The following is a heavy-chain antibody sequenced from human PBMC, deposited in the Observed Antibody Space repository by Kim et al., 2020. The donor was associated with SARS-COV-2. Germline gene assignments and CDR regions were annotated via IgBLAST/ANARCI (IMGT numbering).Heavy chain of an antibody. Sequence: SLKSRVTISVDTSKNQFSLKLSSVTAADTAVYYCARDGSTTISAEDAFDIWGQGTMVTVSS. J-gene: IGHJ3*02. D-gene: IGHD4-4*01. CDR3: ARDGSTTISAEDAFDI. V-gene: IGHV4-59*01.